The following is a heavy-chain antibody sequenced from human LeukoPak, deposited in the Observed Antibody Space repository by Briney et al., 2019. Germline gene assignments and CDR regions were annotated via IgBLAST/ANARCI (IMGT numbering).Heavy chain of an antibody. Sequence: GGSLRLSCAASGFTFSSYGMHWDRQAPGKGLEWVAVISYDGSNKYYADSVKGRFTISRDNSKNTLYLQMNSLRAEDTAVYYCAKERQLVYDYWGQGTLVTVSS. D-gene: IGHD6-13*01. CDR1: GFTFSSYG. V-gene: IGHV3-30*18. CDR2: ISYDGSNK. CDR3: AKERQLVYDY. J-gene: IGHJ4*02.